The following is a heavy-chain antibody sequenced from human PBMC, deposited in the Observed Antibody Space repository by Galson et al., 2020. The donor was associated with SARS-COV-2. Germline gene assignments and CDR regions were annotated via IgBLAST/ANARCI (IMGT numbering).Heavy chain of an antibody. CDR2: IYYSGST. Sequence: SETLSLTCTVSGGSISSGGYYWSWLRQHPGKGLEWIGYIYYSGSTYYNPSLKSRVTISVDTSKNQFSLKLSSVTAADTAVYYCARAYDFWSGYYLPPPFDYWGQGTLVTVSS. D-gene: IGHD3-3*01. J-gene: IGHJ4*02. CDR3: ARAYDFWSGYYLPPPFDY. CDR1: GGSISSGGYY. V-gene: IGHV4-31*03.